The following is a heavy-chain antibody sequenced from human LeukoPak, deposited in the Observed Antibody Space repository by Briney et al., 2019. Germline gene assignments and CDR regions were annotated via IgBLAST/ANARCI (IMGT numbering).Heavy chain of an antibody. CDR1: GYTFTGYY. CDR2: INPNSGGT. CDR3: ARVPYPGGFGESNSDY. Sequence: GASVKVSCKASGYTFTGYYMHWVRQAPGQGLEWMGWINPNSGGTNYAQKFQGRVTMTRDTSISTAYMELSRLRSDDTAVYSCARVPYPGGFGESNSDYWGQGTLVTVSS. V-gene: IGHV1-2*02. D-gene: IGHD3-10*01. J-gene: IGHJ4*02.